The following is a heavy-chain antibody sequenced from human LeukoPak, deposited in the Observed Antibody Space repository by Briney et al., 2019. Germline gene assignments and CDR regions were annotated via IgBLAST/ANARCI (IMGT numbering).Heavy chain of an antibody. Sequence: SETLSLTCAVYGGSFSGYYWSWIRQPPGKGLEWIGEINHSGSTNYNPSLKSRVTISVDTSKNQFSLKLSSVTAADTAVYYCARDLGSSSSYVYWGQGTLVTVSS. CDR3: ARDLGSSSSYVY. J-gene: IGHJ4*02. D-gene: IGHD6-6*01. CDR2: INHSGST. V-gene: IGHV4-34*01. CDR1: GGSFSGYY.